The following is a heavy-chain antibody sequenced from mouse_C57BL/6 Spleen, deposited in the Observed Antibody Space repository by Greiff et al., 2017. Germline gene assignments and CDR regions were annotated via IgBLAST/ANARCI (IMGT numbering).Heavy chain of an antibody. J-gene: IGHJ3*01. D-gene: IGHD2-5*01. Sequence: VQRVESGPGLVAPSQSLSITCTVSGFSLTSYAISWVRQPPGKGLEWLGVIWTGGGTTYNSALNSRLSIRTDNSKSQVCLKVNSLQTEDTARYYGDRKLRDSNLVAYWGQGTLVNVSA. CDR2: IWTGGGT. V-gene: IGHV2-9-1*01. CDR1: GFSLTSYA. CDR3: DRKLRDSNLVAY.